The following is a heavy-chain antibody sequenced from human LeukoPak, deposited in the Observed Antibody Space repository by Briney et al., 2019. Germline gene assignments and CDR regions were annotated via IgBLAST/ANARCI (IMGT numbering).Heavy chain of an antibody. Sequence: GASVKVSCKASGYTFTGHYMHWVRQAPGQALEWMGWVSPYSGDTNYAQNFEGRVTMTRDTSMSTAFMELSRLTSDDTAVYYCARVRIEAAGRGLDYWGQGTLVTVSS. CDR3: ARVRIEAAGRGLDY. D-gene: IGHD6-13*01. CDR1: GYTFTGHY. J-gene: IGHJ4*02. V-gene: IGHV1-2*02. CDR2: VSPYSGDT.